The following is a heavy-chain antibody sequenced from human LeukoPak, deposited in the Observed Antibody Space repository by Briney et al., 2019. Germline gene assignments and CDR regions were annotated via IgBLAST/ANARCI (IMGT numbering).Heavy chain of an antibody. Sequence: PSEILSLTCAVSGYSISSGYYWGWIRQPPGEGLGWIGSIYHSGSTYYNPSLNSRVTISVHTSKNQFSLKLSSVPAADTAVYYCARARDYGSGTWYFDYWGQGTLVTVSS. V-gene: IGHV4-38-2*01. J-gene: IGHJ4*02. CDR3: ARARDYGSGTWYFDY. CDR2: IYHSGST. CDR1: GYSISSGYY. D-gene: IGHD3-10*01.